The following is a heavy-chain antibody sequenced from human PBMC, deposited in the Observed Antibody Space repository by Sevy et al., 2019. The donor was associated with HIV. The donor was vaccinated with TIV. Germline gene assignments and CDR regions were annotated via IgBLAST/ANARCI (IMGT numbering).Heavy chain of an antibody. D-gene: IGHD3-10*01. J-gene: IGHJ4*02. V-gene: IGHV1-2*02. Sequence: ASVKVSCKASGYTFSDYWIYWIRQAPGQGFEWMGWINPVDNDKRCEQQFQGRVTMTTDTSINTAYMEVYRLTSDDTAVYYCARGGSGGNYWGQGTLVTVSS. CDR2: INPVDNDK. CDR3: ARGGSGGNY. CDR1: GYTFSDYW.